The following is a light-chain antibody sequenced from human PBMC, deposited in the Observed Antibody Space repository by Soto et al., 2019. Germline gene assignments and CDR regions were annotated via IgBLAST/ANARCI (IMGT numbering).Light chain of an antibody. V-gene: IGKV3D-15*01. Sequence: ERVMRQSPATLSVSPGERATLSCRASQTVFSNLAWYQQKPGQAPRLLIYAASTRATGIPARFIGNGSGTEFTLTISSLQSEDFAVYYCQQYNNWWTFGQGTKVDIK. J-gene: IGKJ1*01. CDR1: QTVFSN. CDR3: QQYNNWWT. CDR2: AAS.